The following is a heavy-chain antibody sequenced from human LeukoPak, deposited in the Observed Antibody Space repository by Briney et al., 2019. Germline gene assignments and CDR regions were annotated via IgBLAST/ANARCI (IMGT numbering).Heavy chain of an antibody. CDR1: GGTFSSYA. Sequence: ASVKVSCKASGGTFSSYAISWVRQAPGQGLEWMGGIIPIFGTANYAQKFQGRVTITADESTSTAYMELSSLRSEDTAVYYCARDSYYDSNWFDPWGQGTLVTVSS. J-gene: IGHJ5*02. D-gene: IGHD3-22*01. V-gene: IGHV1-69*13. CDR2: IIPIFGTA. CDR3: ARDSYYDSNWFDP.